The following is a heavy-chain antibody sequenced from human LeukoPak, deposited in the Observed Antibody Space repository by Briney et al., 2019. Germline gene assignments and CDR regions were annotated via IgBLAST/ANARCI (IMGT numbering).Heavy chain of an antibody. Sequence: ASVKVSCKASGYTFTSYFMHWVRQAPGQGLEWMGWINPNSGGTNYAQKFQGRVTMTRDTSISTAYMELSRLRSDDTAVYYCARERRIYGDYGTYYYGMDVWGQGTTVTVSS. V-gene: IGHV1-2*02. J-gene: IGHJ6*02. CDR1: GYTFTSYF. CDR3: ARERRIYGDYGTYYYGMDV. D-gene: IGHD4-17*01. CDR2: INPNSGGT.